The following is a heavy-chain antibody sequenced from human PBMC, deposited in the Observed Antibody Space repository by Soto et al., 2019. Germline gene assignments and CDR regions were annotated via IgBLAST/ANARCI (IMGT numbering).Heavy chain of an antibody. J-gene: IGHJ4*02. V-gene: IGHV3-23*01. CDR3: AKVGSSAWYHNSYFDY. CDR2: ISSTGST. Sequence: EVQLLESGGGLVQPGGSLRLSCAASGFTFSSYAMTWVRQAPGKGLEWLSVISSTGSTYFADSVKGRFTISRDNSKNTLSPQMHSLRVDDTAVYYCAKVGSSAWYHNSYFDYWGQGTLVTVSS. CDR1: GFTFSSYA. D-gene: IGHD6-19*01.